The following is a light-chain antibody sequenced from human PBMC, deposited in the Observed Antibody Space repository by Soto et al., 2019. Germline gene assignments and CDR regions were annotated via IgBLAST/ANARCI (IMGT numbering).Light chain of an antibody. CDR3: QQYGSLSWT. Sequence: EIVLTQSPGTLSLSPGERAPLSCRASQSVSSSFLAWYQQTPGQAPRLLIYGASRRATGIPDRFSGSGSGTDFTLTISRLEPEDFAVYYCQQYGSLSWTFGQGTKVDIK. CDR1: QSVSSSF. CDR2: GAS. V-gene: IGKV3-20*01. J-gene: IGKJ1*01.